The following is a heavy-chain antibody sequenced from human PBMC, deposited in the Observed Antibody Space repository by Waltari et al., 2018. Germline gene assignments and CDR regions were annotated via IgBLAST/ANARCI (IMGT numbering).Heavy chain of an antibody. J-gene: IGHJ4*02. V-gene: IGHV1-18*01. CDR2: ISAYNGNT. CDR3: ARGDRRLGGVIAPPYYFDY. CDR1: GYTFTSYG. D-gene: IGHD3-16*02. Sequence: QVQLVQSGAEVKKPGASVKVSCKASGYTFTSYGISWVRQAPGQGLEWMGWISAYNGNTNYAQKLQGRVTMTTGTSTSTAYMELRSLRSDDTAVYYCARGDRRLGGVIAPPYYFDYWGQGTLVTVSS.